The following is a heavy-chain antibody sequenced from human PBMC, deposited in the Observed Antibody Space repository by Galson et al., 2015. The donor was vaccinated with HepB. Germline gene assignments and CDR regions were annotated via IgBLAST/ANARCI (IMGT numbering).Heavy chain of an antibody. CDR2: ISYDGSNK. CDR1: GFTFSSYA. J-gene: IGHJ3*02. V-gene: IGHV3-30-3*01. Sequence: SLRLSCAASGFTFSSYAMHWVRQAPGKGLEWVAVISYDGSNKYYADSVKGRFTISRDNSKNTLYLQMNSLRAEDTAVYYCARDGGYSYGLKPRAIEIWGQGTMVTVSS. D-gene: IGHD5-18*01. CDR3: ARDGGYSYGLKPRAIEI.